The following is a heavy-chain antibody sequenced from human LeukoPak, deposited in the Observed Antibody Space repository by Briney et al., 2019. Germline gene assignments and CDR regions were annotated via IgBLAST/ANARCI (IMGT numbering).Heavy chain of an antibody. V-gene: IGHV3-23*01. Sequence: PGGSLRLSCAASGFTFSSYAMSWVRQAPGQGLEWVSTIRGSGGDTYYADSVKGRFTISRDNSKNTLHLQMNSLRAEDTAVYYCAEKGPTMIPGNYFDYWGQGTLVTVSS. J-gene: IGHJ4*02. CDR3: AEKGPTMIPGNYFDY. CDR1: GFTFSSYA. CDR2: IRGSGGDT. D-gene: IGHD3-22*01.